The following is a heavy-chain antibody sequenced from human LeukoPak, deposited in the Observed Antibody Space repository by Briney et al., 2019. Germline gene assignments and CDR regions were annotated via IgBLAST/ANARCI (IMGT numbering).Heavy chain of an antibody. CDR2: ISGSGGST. V-gene: IGHV3-23*01. D-gene: IGHD3-3*01. J-gene: IGHJ3*02. CDR3: AKGGAGLDSVFWSGYSYAFDI. Sequence: PGGSLRLSCAASGFTFSSYAMSWVSQAPGKGLEWVSAISGSGGSTYYADSVKGRFTISRDNSKNTLYLQITTLRAEDRAVYYWAKGGAGLDSVFWSGYSYAFDIWGQGTMVTVSS. CDR1: GFTFSSYA.